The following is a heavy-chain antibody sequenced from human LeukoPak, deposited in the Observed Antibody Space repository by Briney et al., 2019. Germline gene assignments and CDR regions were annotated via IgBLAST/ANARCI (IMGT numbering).Heavy chain of an antibody. D-gene: IGHD2-2*01. CDR2: IIPILGIP. V-gene: IGHV1-69*04. CDR1: GSTFSNFA. J-gene: IGHJ5*02. CDR3: ARVCRSTSCYRLDP. Sequence: ASVKVSCKASGSTFSNFAISWVRQAPGQGLEWMGRIIPILGIPNYTQKFHGRVTITADKSTTTAYMELRSLTSEDTAVYYCARVCRSTSCYRLDPWGQGTLVTVSS.